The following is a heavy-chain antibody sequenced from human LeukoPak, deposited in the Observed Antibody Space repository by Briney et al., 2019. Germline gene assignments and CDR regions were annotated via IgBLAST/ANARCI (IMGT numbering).Heavy chain of an antibody. CDR3: ARVRNYYDSSGPKRGAFDI. V-gene: IGHV3-20*04. CDR2: INWNGSST. J-gene: IGHJ3*02. CDR1: GFTFDDYG. D-gene: IGHD3-22*01. Sequence: GGSLRLSCAASGFTFDDYGMSWVRQAPGKGLEWVYGINWNGSSTGYADSVKGRFTISRDNAKNSLYLQLNSLRAEDTALYYCARVRNYYDSSGPKRGAFDIWGQGTMVTVSS.